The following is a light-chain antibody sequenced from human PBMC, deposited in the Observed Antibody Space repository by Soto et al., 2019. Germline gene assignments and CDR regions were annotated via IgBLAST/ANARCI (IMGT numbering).Light chain of an antibody. CDR2: DAS. CDR1: QSISSW. CDR3: QQYDTWPLT. J-gene: IGKJ4*01. V-gene: IGKV1-5*01. Sequence: DIQMTQSPSTLSASVGDRVTITCRASQSISSWLAWYQQIPGKAPKLLIYDASSLESGVPSRFSGSGSGTEFTLTISSLQSEDFAVYYCQQYDTWPLTFGGGTKVDI.